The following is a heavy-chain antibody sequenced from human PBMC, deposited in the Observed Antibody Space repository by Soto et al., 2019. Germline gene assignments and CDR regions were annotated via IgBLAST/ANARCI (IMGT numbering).Heavy chain of an antibody. J-gene: IGHJ6*02. V-gene: IGHV2-26*01. D-gene: IGHD4-17*01. CDR3: ARMDGDYNYHGLDV. CDR2: FFSDAER. Sequence: SGPTLVNPTETLTLTCSVSGFALTNGRRGVSWIRQPPGTALEWLAHFFSDAERSYSTSMKSRLNMYKDSSGSQVVLTMTNMAPADTATYFCARMDGDYNYHGLDVWGHGIAVTVSS. CDR1: GFALTNGRRG.